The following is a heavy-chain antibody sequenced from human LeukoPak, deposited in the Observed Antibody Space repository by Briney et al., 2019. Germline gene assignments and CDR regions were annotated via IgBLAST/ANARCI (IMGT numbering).Heavy chain of an antibody. J-gene: IGHJ5*02. V-gene: IGHV3-23*01. Sequence: PGGSLRLSCAASGFTFSSYAMSWVRQAPGKGLEWVSAISGSGGSTYYADSVKGRFTISRDNSKNTLYLQMNSPRAEDTAVYYCAKYDSSGDWFDPWGQGALVTVSS. CDR3: AKYDSSGDWFDP. CDR2: ISGSGGST. D-gene: IGHD3-22*01. CDR1: GFTFSSYA.